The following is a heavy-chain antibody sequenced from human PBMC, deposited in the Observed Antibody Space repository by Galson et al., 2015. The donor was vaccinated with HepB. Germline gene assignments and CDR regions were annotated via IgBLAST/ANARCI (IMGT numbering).Heavy chain of an antibody. CDR3: AAAFGRVVGRGYYDSSGYYDY. V-gene: IGHV1-58*02. CDR2: IVVGSGNT. D-gene: IGHD3-22*01. CDR1: GFTFTSSA. J-gene: IGHJ4*02. Sequence: SVKVSCKASGFTFTSSAMQWVRQARGQRLEWIGWIVVGSGNTNYAQKFQERVTITRDMSTSTAYMELSSLRSEDTAVYYCAAAFGRVVGRGYYDSSGYYDYWGQGTLVTVSS.